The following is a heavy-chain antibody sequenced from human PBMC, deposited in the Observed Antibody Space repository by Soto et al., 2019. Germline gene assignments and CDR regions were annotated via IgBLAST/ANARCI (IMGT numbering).Heavy chain of an antibody. J-gene: IGHJ5*02. CDR2: MNPNSGNT. V-gene: IGHV1-8*01. Sequence: QVQLVQSGAEVKKPGASVKVSCKASGYTFTNYDINWVRQATGQGLEWMGWMNPNSGNTGYAQNFQGRVTMTRNTSISTAYMELSSLRSEDTAVYYWARMDTPIDCGGNWFDPWGQGTLVTVSS. D-gene: IGHD4-17*01. CDR1: GYTFTNYD. CDR3: ARMDTPIDCGGNWFDP.